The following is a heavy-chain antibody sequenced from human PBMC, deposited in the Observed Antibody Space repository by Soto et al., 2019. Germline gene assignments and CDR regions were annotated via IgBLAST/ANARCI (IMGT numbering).Heavy chain of an antibody. CDR3: ARRGEYDRKNLFDY. V-gene: IGHV3-74*01. J-gene: IGHJ4*02. CDR1: GFTFSSYW. Sequence: GGSLRLSCAASGFTFSSYWMHWVRQAPGKGLVWVSRINSDGSSTSYADSVKGRFTISRDNAKNTLYLQMNSLRAEDTAVYYCARRGEYDRKNLFDYWGQGTLVTVSS. CDR2: INSDGSST. D-gene: IGHD3-10*01.